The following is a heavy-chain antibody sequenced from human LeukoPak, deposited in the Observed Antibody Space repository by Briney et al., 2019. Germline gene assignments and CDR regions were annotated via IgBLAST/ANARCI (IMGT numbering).Heavy chain of an antibody. CDR2: IIPILGIA. J-gene: IGHJ4*02. Sequence: SVKVSCKASGGTFSSYTISWVRQAPGQGLEWMGRIIPILGIANYAQKFQGRVTITADKSTSTAYMELSSLRSEDTAVYYCARDPFGYSCGQRTNYFDYWGQGTLVTVSS. D-gene: IGHD5-18*01. V-gene: IGHV1-69*04. CDR3: ARDPFGYSCGQRTNYFDY. CDR1: GGTFSSYT.